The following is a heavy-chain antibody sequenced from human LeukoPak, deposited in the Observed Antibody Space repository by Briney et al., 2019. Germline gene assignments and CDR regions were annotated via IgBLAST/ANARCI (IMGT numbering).Heavy chain of an antibody. J-gene: IGHJ4*02. V-gene: IGHV4-4*07. Sequence: PSETLSLTCTVSGGSISSYYCGWIRQPAGKGLEWIGRVYTSESTNYNPSLKSRVTMSVDASKNQFSLKLNSVTAADTAVYYCALRGYCSGNNCYSDYWGQGTLVTVSS. D-gene: IGHD2-15*01. CDR1: GGSISSYY. CDR3: ALRGYCSGNNCYSDY. CDR2: VYTSEST.